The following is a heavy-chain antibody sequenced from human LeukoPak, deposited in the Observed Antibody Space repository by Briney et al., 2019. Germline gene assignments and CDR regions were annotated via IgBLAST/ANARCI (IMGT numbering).Heavy chain of an antibody. J-gene: IGHJ4*02. CDR3: ARSIMITFGGVYYFDY. V-gene: IGHV1-69*05. CDR2: IIPIFGTA. D-gene: IGHD3-16*01. CDR1: GGTFSSYA. Sequence: SVTVSCKASGGTFSSYAISWVRQAPGQGLEWMGGIIPIFGTANYAQKFQGRVTITTDESTSTAYMELSSLRSEDTAVYYCARSIMITFGGVYYFDYWGQGTLVTVSS.